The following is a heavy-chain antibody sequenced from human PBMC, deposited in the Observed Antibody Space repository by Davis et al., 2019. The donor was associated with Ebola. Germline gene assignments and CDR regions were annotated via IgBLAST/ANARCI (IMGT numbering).Heavy chain of an antibody. CDR1: GYTFTTYG. J-gene: IGHJ3*02. CDR3: ARTSIVGTTTTASDI. V-gene: IGHV1-18*01. Sequence: ASVKVSCKASGYTFTTYGISWVRQAPGQGLEWMGWISAYNGNTAYAQILQGRVTMTTDTSTGTAYMELRSLRSDDTAVYFCARTSIVGTTTTASDIWGQGTLVTVSS. D-gene: IGHD1-26*01. CDR2: ISAYNGNT.